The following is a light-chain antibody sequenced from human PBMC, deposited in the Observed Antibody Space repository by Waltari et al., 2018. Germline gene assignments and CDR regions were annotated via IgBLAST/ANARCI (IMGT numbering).Light chain of an antibody. Sequence: TVVTQESSLSVSPGETVTLTCGLNSGSVSTSNYPSWYQQTPGQTPRTLIYNTNMRPAGVPGRFSGCILGNKGVLTITGAQADDESDYFCMLYMGDGISVVGSGTKLTVL. CDR2: NTN. J-gene: IGLJ6*01. CDR3: MLYMGDGISV. V-gene: IGLV8-61*01. CDR1: SGSVSTSNY.